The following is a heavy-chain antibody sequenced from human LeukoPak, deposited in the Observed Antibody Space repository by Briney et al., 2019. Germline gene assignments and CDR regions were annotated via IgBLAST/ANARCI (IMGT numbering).Heavy chain of an antibody. Sequence: PGGSLRLSCAASGFTFRSYWMHWVRQAPGKGLVWVSRIKSDGSGTTYADSVQGRFTMSRDNAKNTLYLQMNSLRAEDSAMYYCARGQQWLKDYWGQGTLVTVSS. D-gene: IGHD6-19*01. CDR1: GFTFRSYW. CDR3: ARGQQWLKDY. CDR2: IKSDGSGT. J-gene: IGHJ4*02. V-gene: IGHV3-74*01.